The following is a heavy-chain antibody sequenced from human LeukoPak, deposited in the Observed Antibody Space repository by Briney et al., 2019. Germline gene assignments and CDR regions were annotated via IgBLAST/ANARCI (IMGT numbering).Heavy chain of an antibody. V-gene: IGHV4-39*01. J-gene: IGHJ3*02. Sequence: PSETLSLTCTVSGGSISSSNYYWGWIRQPPGKGLEWIGSIYYSGSTYYNPSLKSRVTISVDTSKNQFSLKLSSVTAADTAVYYCASQPVTYYYDSSGYYDVSYAFDIWGQGTMVTVSS. D-gene: IGHD3-22*01. CDR1: GGSISSSNYY. CDR3: ASQPVTYYYDSSGYYDVSYAFDI. CDR2: IYYSGST.